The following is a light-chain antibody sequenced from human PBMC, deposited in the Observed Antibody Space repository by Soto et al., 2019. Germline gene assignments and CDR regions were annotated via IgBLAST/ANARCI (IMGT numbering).Light chain of an antibody. V-gene: IGKV3-15*01. CDR1: RSVNSN. CDR3: QNYYSWTCK. CDR2: VSS. J-gene: IGKJ1*01. Sequence: IVMTRSRSTLSVSPGEGATLSCRASRSVNSNYLAWYQQKPGHAPRLLIYVSSTRATGIPARFMGSGSGKEFTLTITSLQSEDSALYFCQNYYSWTCKFGQGTKV.